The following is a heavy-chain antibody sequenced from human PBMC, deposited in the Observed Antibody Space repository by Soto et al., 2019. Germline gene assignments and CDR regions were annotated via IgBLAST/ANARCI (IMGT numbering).Heavy chain of an antibody. D-gene: IGHD3-10*01. CDR3: ARLWFGERDAFDI. CDR1: GGSISSYY. Sequence: SETLSLTCTVSGGSISSYYWSWIRQPPGKGLEWIGYIYYSGSTNYNPSLKSRVTISVDTSKNQFSLKLSSVTAADTAVYYCARLWFGERDAFDIWGQGTMVIVSS. J-gene: IGHJ3*02. V-gene: IGHV4-59*08. CDR2: IYYSGST.